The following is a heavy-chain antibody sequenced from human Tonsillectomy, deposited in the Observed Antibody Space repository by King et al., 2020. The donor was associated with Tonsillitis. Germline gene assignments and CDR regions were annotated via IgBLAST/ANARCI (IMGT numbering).Heavy chain of an antibody. V-gene: IGHV3-72*01. J-gene: IGHJ3*02. CDR3: ARRRLAARTNDALDI. CDR1: GFTFSDHY. Sequence: VQLVESGGGLVQPGGSLRLSCAASGFTFSDHYMDWVRQAPGKGLEWVGRTRNKANSYTTEYAASVKGRFTISRDDSKNSLYLQMNSLKTEDTAVYYCARRRLAARTNDALDIWGQGTMVTVSS. D-gene: IGHD6-6*01. CDR2: TRNKANSYTT.